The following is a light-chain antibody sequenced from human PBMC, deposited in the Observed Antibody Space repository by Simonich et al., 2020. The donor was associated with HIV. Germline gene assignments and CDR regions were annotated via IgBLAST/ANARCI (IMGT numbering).Light chain of an antibody. CDR3: QQYNNWPPYT. CDR1: QSVSSH. Sequence: EIVMTQSTATMSVSPGESDTLSCRASQSVSSHLAWYQQKPGQAPRLLLYAASTRATGIPARFSGSGSGTEFTLTISSLQSEDFAVYYCQQYNNWPPYTFAQGTKLEIK. J-gene: IGKJ2*01. V-gene: IGKV3-15*01. CDR2: AAS.